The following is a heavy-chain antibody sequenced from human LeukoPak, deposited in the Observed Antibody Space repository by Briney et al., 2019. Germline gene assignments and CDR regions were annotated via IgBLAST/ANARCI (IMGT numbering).Heavy chain of an antibody. CDR3: ARSRGWLQSHPLGY. Sequence: SETLSLTCTVSGYSISSGYYWGWIRQPPGKGLEWIGSIYHSGSTYYNPSLKSRVTISVDTSKNQFSLKLSSVTAADTAVYYCARSRGWLQSHPLGYWGQGTLVTVSS. V-gene: IGHV4-38-2*02. D-gene: IGHD5-24*01. J-gene: IGHJ4*02. CDR2: IYHSGST. CDR1: GYSISSGYY.